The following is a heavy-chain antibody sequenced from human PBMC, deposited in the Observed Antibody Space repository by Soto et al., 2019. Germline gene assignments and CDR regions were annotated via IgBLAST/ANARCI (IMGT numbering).Heavy chain of an antibody. Sequence: QLQLQESGPRLVKPSETLSLTCTVSGGSINSSSYYWGWIRQPPGKGLEWIGSVSYSGNTYYNPSLXSRVTISVXXXXXQFSLKLYYVTAADTAVYYCARPVEVSTVIGFAYWGQGTLVTVSS. J-gene: IGHJ4*02. CDR1: GGSINSSSYY. D-gene: IGHD3-10*01. V-gene: IGHV4-39*01. CDR2: VSYSGNT. CDR3: ARPVEVSTVIGFAY.